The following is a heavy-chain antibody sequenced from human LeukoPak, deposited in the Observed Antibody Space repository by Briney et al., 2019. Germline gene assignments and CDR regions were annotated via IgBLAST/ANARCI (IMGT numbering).Heavy chain of an antibody. Sequence: GGSLRLSCAGSGFTFSSYAMSWVRQAPGKGLEWVSAISGSGGGTYYADSVKGRFTISRDNSKSTLYLQMNSLRADDTAVYYCPKEEYSGSLLTLDYWGQGTLVTVSS. V-gene: IGHV3-23*01. CDR1: GFTFSSYA. CDR2: ISGSGGGT. D-gene: IGHD1-26*01. CDR3: PKEEYSGSLLTLDY. J-gene: IGHJ4*02.